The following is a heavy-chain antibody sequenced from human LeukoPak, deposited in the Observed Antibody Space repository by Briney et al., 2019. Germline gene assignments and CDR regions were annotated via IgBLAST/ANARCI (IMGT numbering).Heavy chain of an antibody. Sequence: ASVKVSCKTSGYIFTDYYIHWVRQAPGQGLEWMGILNSSGGSTTYAQKFQGRITMTRDTSTSTVYMELSSLRSEDTAVYYCARDFRVGATSRRFAFDIWGQGTMVTVSS. J-gene: IGHJ3*02. CDR2: LNSSGGST. V-gene: IGHV1-46*01. CDR1: GYIFTDYY. D-gene: IGHD1-26*01. CDR3: ARDFRVGATSRRFAFDI.